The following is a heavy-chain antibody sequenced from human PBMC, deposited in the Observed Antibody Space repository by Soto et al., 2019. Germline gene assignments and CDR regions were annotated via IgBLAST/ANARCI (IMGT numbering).Heavy chain of an antibody. D-gene: IGHD2-15*01. CDR2: IYYRGST. CDR1: GYPINSVNW. V-gene: IGHV4-28*01. Sequence: SETLSLTCAVSGYPINSVNWWGLVRQPPGKGLEWIGYIYYRGSTYYNASLKSRVTMSLDRSKNQFSLKLSSVTAVDTAVYYCARRAPGDFDTPFDYWGHGTLVTAPQ. J-gene: IGHJ4*01. CDR3: ARRAPGDFDTPFDY.